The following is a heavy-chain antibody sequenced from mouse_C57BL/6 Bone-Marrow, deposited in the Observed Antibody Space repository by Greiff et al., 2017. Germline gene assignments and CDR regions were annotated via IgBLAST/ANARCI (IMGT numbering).Heavy chain of an antibody. Sequence: VQLQQSGPVLVKPGASVKMSCKASGYTFTDYYMNWVKQSPGKSLAWIGIINPYNGGTSYNQTFKGKATLTVDKSSSTAYMQLNSLTSEATAVYYCARGVYGNYGFDYWGQGTTLTVSS. J-gene: IGHJ2*01. CDR1: GYTFTDYY. V-gene: IGHV1-19*01. CDR2: INPYNGGT. D-gene: IGHD2-1*01. CDR3: ARGVYGNYGFDY.